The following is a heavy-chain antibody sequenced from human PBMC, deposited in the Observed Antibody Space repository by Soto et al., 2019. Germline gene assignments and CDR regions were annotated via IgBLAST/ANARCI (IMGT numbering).Heavy chain of an antibody. V-gene: IGHV1-2*02. CDR2: INPNSVIT. CDR1: GYTFTGYY. Sequence: QVQLVQSGAEVQKPGASVKVSCRASGYTFTGYYLHWVRQAPGQGLEWMGWINPNSVITNYAQKFKGRVTMTWDTSISTAYSALTSLSSDDTAVYYCARESDAFDIWGQGTMVTVSS. J-gene: IGHJ3*02. CDR3: ARESDAFDI.